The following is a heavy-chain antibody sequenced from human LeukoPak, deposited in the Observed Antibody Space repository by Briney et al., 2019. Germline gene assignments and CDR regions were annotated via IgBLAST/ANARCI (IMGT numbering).Heavy chain of an antibody. D-gene: IGHD1-26*01. CDR1: GFSVSSRA. CDR2: ISNSGYNT. J-gene: IGHJ4*02. CDR3: ARHDGSSFIYYVDH. V-gene: IGHV3-23*01. Sequence: GGSLRLSCAASGFSVSSRAMSWVRQAPGKGLEWVSTISNSGYNTWYADSVKGRFTISRDNSQSTLYLQMSSLRAEDTALYYCARHDGSSFIYYVDHWGQGALVTVSS.